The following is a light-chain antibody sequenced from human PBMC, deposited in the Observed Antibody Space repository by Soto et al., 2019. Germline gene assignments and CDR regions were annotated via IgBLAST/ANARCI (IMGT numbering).Light chain of an antibody. V-gene: IGKV3-20*01. J-gene: IGKJ4*01. CDR1: QSVSSTY. Sequence: EIVLTQSPGTLSLSPGERATLSCRASQSVSSTYLAWYQQKPGQAPRLLIYGASSRAIGIPDRFSGSGSGTAFTLSISRLEPEDFAVYYCQQYGSPPLTFGGGTKVEIQ. CDR2: GAS. CDR3: QQYGSPPLT.